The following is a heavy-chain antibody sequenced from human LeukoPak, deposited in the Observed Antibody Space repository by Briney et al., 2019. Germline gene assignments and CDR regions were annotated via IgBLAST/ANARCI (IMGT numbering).Heavy chain of an antibody. CDR2: ISSSSSYT. Sequence: GGSLRLSCAASGFTFSDYYMSWIRQAPGKGLEWVSYISSSSSYTNYADSVKGRFTISRDNAKNSLYLQMNSLRAEDTAVYYCATGGPAYGIDVWGQGTTVTVSS. J-gene: IGHJ6*02. CDR1: GFTFSDYY. V-gene: IGHV3-11*06. CDR3: ATGGPAYGIDV. D-gene: IGHD1-14*01.